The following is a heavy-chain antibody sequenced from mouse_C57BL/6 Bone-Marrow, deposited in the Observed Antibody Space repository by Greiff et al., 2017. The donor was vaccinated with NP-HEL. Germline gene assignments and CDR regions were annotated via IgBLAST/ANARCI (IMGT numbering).Heavy chain of an antibody. CDR2: IDPSDSYT. V-gene: IGHV1-69*01. D-gene: IGHD2-2*01. J-gene: IGHJ1*03. Sequence: QVQLKQSGAELARPGASVKLSCKASGYTFTSYGISWVKQRPGQGLEWIGEIDPSDSYTNYNQKFKGKSTLTVDKSSSTAYMQLSSLTSEDSAVYYCARGPWLRLLYWYCDVWGTGTTVTVSS. CDR1: GYTFTSYG. CDR3: ARGPWLRLLYWYCDV.